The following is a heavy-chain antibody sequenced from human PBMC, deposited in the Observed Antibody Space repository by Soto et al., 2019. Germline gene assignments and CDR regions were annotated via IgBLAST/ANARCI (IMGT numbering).Heavy chain of an antibody. CDR2: IKSKTDGGTT. J-gene: IGHJ4*02. V-gene: IGHV3-15*05. Sequence: GGSLRLSCAASGFTFTNAWMTRVRQAPGKGLEWVGRIKSKTDGGTTDYAAPVKGRFTISRDDSKNTFYLQMNSLKTEDTAVYSCNPGVCAHIGGSYRGTDYWGQRPLVTASS. CDR1: GFTFTNAW. CDR3: NPGVCAHIGGSYRGTDY. D-gene: IGHD3-16*02.